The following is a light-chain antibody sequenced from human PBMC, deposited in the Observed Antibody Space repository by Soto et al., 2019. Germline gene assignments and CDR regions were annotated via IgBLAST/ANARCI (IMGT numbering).Light chain of an antibody. V-gene: IGLV1-40*01. J-gene: IGLJ2*01. CDR2: GNN. CDR1: SSNTGAGYD. Sequence: QSVLTQPPSVSGAPGQRVTISCTGNSSNTGAGYDVHWYQQLPGTAPKLLIYGNNNRPSGVPDRFSGSKSGTSASLAITGLQVEDEAEYHCQSYDSSLSGSRFGGGTKLTV. CDR3: QSYDSSLSGSR.